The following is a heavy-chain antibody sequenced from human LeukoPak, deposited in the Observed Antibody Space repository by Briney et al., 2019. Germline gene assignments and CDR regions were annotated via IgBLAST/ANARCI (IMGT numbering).Heavy chain of an antibody. V-gene: IGHV3-74*01. CDR3: AKEPWFQDY. CDR2: INSDGSNT. J-gene: IGHJ4*02. D-gene: IGHD3-10*01. Sequence: GRSLRLSCAASGFTFSSYWMHWVRQTPGKGLVWVSRINSDGSNTAYADSVKGRFTISRDNSKNTLYLQMNSLRAEDTAVYYCAKEPWFQDYWGQGTLVTVSS. CDR1: GFTFSSYW.